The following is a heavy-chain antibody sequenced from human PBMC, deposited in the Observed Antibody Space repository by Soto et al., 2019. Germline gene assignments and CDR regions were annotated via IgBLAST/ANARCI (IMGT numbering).Heavy chain of an antibody. J-gene: IGHJ6*02. D-gene: IGHD3-10*01. CDR3: ANRIYGSGSPYYYGMYV. Sequence: GGSLRLSCAASGFTFSSYAMSWVRQAPGKGLEWVSAISGSGGSTYYADSVKGRFTISRDNSKNTLYLQMNSLRAEGTAVYYCANRIYGSGSPYYYGMYVWGQGTTVTVSS. V-gene: IGHV3-23*01. CDR2: ISGSGGST. CDR1: GFTFSSYA.